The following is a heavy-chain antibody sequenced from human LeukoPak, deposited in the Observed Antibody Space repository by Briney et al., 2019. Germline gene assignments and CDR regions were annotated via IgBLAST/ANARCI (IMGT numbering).Heavy chain of an antibody. CDR1: GFTVSSNH. CDR2: IFSDSST. J-gene: IGHJ3*02. D-gene: IGHD5-24*01. V-gene: IGHV3-53*01. Sequence: GGSLRLSCAVSGFTVSSNHMSWVRQAPGKGLEWVSVIFSDSSTYYADSVKGRFTISRDNSKNTLYLQMNSLRAEDAAIYFCARTNPQLGVGSFDIWGQGTMVIVSS. CDR3: ARTNPQLGVGSFDI.